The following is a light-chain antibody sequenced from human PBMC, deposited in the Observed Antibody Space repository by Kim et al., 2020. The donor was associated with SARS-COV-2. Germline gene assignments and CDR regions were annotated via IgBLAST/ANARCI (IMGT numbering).Light chain of an antibody. V-gene: IGLV2-14*03. J-gene: IGLJ2*01. CDR3: SSYTSSSTLVV. CDR2: DVS. CDR1: SSDVGGYNY. Sequence: LITISCTGTSSDVGGYNYVSWYQQHPGKAPKLMLYDVSNRPSGVSNRFSGSKSGNTASLTISGLQAEDEADYYCSSYTSSSTLVVFGGGTQLTVL.